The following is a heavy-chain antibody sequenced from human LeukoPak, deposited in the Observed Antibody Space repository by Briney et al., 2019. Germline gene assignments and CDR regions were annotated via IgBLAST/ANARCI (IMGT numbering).Heavy chain of an antibody. CDR3: ARNSHSPLSDNFDY. Sequence: SETLSLTCTSSDGSISIYYWSWILQPPGNGLKLIGYLHYTGSTTYNPSLQSRVPLSLHTSATQFSLRLSSVNAADTAVSSSARNSHSPLSDNFDYWGPGTLVTVSS. CDR1: DGSISIYY. J-gene: IGHJ4*02. D-gene: IGHD2/OR15-2a*01. V-gene: IGHV4-59*08. CDR2: LHYTGST.